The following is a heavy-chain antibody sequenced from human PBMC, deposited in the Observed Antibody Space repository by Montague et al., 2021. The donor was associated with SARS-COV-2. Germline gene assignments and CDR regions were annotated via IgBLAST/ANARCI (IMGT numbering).Heavy chain of an antibody. CDR1: GGSISSYY. CDR3: ARDLPPSRPRNPV. V-gene: IGHV4-59*01. D-gene: IGHD2/OR15-2a*01. CDR2: IYYSGST. Sequence: SETLSLTCTVSGGSISSYYWSWIRQPPGKGLEWIGYIYYSGSTNYNPSLKSRVTILVDTSKNQFSLRLSSVTAADTAVYYCARDLPPSRPRNPVWGQGTLVTVSS. J-gene: IGHJ4*02.